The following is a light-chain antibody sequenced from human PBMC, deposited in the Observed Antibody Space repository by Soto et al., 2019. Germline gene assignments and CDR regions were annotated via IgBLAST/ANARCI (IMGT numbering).Light chain of an antibody. CDR2: GAS. Sequence: IMLTQSPSTPSLSPGERATLSSRASQSVTSSKLAWYQQKPGQAHRLLIYGASFRATGIPDRFIGSGSGTDFTLTISRLEPEDFAGYHCQQYGSSTAWTFGQGTKVDIK. J-gene: IGKJ1*01. V-gene: IGKV3-20*01. CDR3: QQYGSSTAWT. CDR1: QSVTSSK.